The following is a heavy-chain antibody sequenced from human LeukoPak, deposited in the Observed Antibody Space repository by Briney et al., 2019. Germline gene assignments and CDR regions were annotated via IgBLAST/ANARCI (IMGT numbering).Heavy chain of an antibody. CDR3: ARSELLYYYYMDV. Sequence: GGSLRLSCAASGFTFSSYAMHWVRQAPGKGLEYVSAISSNGGSTYYANSVKGRFTISRDNSKNTLYLQMGSLRAEDTAVYYCARSELLYYYYMDVWGKGTTVTVSS. D-gene: IGHD1-7*01. J-gene: IGHJ6*03. V-gene: IGHV3-64*01. CDR2: ISSNGGST. CDR1: GFTFSSYA.